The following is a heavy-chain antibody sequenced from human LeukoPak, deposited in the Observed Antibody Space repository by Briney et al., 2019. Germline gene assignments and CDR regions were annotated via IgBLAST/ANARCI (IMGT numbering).Heavy chain of an antibody. V-gene: IGHV3-53*01. J-gene: IGHJ4*02. CDR3: ARGRNWNYDY. CDR1: GFIVSSNY. D-gene: IGHD1-7*01. Sequence: PGGSLRLSCAASGFIVSSNYMSWVRQAPGKGLEWVSVIYSGGSTYYADSVKGRFTISRDNSKNTLYLQMSSLRAEDTAVYYCARGRNWNYDYWGQGTLVTVSS. CDR2: IYSGGST.